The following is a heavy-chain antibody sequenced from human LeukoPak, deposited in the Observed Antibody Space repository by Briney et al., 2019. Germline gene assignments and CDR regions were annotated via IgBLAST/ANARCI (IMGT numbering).Heavy chain of an antibody. D-gene: IGHD1-26*01. V-gene: IGHV3-7*01. J-gene: IGHJ4*02. CDR3: LRSGGY. CDR1: GFTFSTYW. Sequence: GGSLRLSCAASGFTFSTYWMNWVRQAPGKGLEWVADIKPDGSEKYFVDSVKGRFTISRDNAKNSLYLQMNSLRAEDAAVYYCLRSGGYWGQGTPVTVSS. CDR2: IKPDGSEK.